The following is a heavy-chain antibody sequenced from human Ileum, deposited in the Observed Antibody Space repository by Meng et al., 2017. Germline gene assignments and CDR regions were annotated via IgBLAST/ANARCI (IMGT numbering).Heavy chain of an antibody. CDR1: GDSVSSNSAA. CDR3: ARDGGAAPDYFDY. V-gene: IGHV6-1*01. CDR2: TYYRSKWYN. J-gene: IGHJ4*02. Sequence: QVQLQQSGPGLVMPSQTLPLPCAISGDSVSSNSAAWNWIRQSPSRGLEWLGRTYYRSKWYNNYAVSVRSRISINPDTSKNQFSLQLNSVTPEDTAVYYCARDGGAAPDYFDYWGQGTLVTVSS. D-gene: IGHD3-16*01.